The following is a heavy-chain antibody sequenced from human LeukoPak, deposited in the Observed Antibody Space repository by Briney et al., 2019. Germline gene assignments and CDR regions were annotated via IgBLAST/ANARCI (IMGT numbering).Heavy chain of an antibody. Sequence: GGSLRLSCAASGFTFTNYWMSWVRQAPGKGMEWVANIKQDGSEKHYVDSLRGRFTISRDNGKNSVYLQVNSLRAEDTAVYFCARIGYRSSSFDYWGQGTLVTVSS. V-gene: IGHV3-7*01. D-gene: IGHD6-6*01. CDR2: IKQDGSEK. J-gene: IGHJ4*02. CDR1: GFTFTNYW. CDR3: ARIGYRSSSFDY.